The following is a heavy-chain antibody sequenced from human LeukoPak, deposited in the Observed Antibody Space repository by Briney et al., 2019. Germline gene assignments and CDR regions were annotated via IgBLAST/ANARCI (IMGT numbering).Heavy chain of an antibody. V-gene: IGHV1-2*04. CDR3: ARSYDSSVYYDY. CDR1: GYTCTGYY. J-gene: IGHJ4*02. Sequence: EASVKVSCKASGYTCTGYYMHWVRQAPGQGLEWMGWINPNSGGTNYAQNFQGWVTMTRDTSISTAYMELSRLRSDDTAVYYCARSYDSSVYYDYWGQGTLVTVSS. D-gene: IGHD3-22*01. CDR2: INPNSGGT.